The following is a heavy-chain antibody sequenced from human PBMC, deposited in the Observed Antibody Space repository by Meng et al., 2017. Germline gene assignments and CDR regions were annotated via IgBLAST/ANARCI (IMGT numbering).Heavy chain of an antibody. D-gene: IGHD6-13*01. Sequence: GESLKISCAASGFTFSSYWMSWVRQAPGKGLEWVANIKQDGSEKYYVDSVKGRFTISRDNAKNSLYLQMNSLRAEDTAVYYCARAPDPYSSSWYLEFLGDSAFDIWGQGTRVTVSS. CDR3: ARAPDPYSSSWYLEFLGDSAFDI. CDR1: GFTFSSYW. V-gene: IGHV3-7*01. J-gene: IGHJ3*02. CDR2: IKQDGSEK.